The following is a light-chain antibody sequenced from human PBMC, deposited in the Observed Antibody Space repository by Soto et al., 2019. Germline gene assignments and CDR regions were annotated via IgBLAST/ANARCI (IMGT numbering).Light chain of an antibody. J-gene: IGKJ4*01. CDR3: QQYGDCPLT. Sequence: EIVVTQSPATLSVSPGARATLSCRASQSVGNNFAWYQQKPGQAPRLLIFATSTRATGVPARFSGSGSGTEFTLTISSLQSEDFAVYYCQQYGDCPLTFGGGAKVEIE. V-gene: IGKV3-15*01. CDR1: QSVGNN. CDR2: ATS.